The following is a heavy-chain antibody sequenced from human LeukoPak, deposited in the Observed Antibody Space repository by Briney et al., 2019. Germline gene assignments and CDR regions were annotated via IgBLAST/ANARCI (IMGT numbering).Heavy chain of an antibody. V-gene: IGHV3-21*01. CDR3: ARARTGGAFDI. Sequence: GGSLRLSCAASGFTFSSYSMNWVRQAPGKGLEWVSSISSSSSYIYYADSVKGRFTISRDNAKNSLYLQMNSLRAEDTAVYYCARARTGGAFDIWGQGIMVTVSS. CDR2: ISSSSSYI. J-gene: IGHJ3*02. D-gene: IGHD2-8*02. CDR1: GFTFSSYS.